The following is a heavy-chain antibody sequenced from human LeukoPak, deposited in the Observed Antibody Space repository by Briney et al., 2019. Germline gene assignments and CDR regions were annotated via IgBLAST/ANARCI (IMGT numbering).Heavy chain of an antibody. CDR1: GFTFSSYE. J-gene: IGHJ4*02. CDR3: ATGRIFDY. Sequence: PGGSLRLSCAASGFTFSSYEMNWVRQAPGQGLEWVSYISTTGSTIYHADSVKGRFTISRDNGKNSLYLQMNSLRAEDTAVYYCATGRIFDYWGQGTLVTVSS. V-gene: IGHV3-48*03. CDR2: ISTTGSTI.